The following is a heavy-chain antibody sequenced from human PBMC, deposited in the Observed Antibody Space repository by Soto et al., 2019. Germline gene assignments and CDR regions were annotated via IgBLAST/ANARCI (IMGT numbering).Heavy chain of an antibody. CDR3: ARAADSSGLEFDY. V-gene: IGHV1-69*02. J-gene: IGHJ4*02. CDR2: IIPILGIA. Sequence: ASVKVSCKASGGTFSSYTISWVRQAPGQGLEWMGRIIPILGIANYAQKFQGRVTITADKSTSTAYMELSSLRSEDTAVYYCARAADSSGLEFDYWGQGTLVTVSS. CDR1: GGTFSSYT. D-gene: IGHD6-19*01.